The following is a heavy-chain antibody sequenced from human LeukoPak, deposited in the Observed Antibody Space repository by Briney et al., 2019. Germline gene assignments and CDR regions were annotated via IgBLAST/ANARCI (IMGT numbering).Heavy chain of an antibody. CDR3: ATLTTPGWLNP. J-gene: IGHJ5*02. CDR2: INHSGST. Sequence: PSETLSLTCAVYGGSFSGYYWSWIRQPPGNGLEWIGEINHSGSTNYNPSLKSRVTISVDTSKNQFSLKLSSVTAADTAVYYCATLTTPGWLNPWGQGTLVTVSS. CDR1: GGSFSGYY. V-gene: IGHV4-34*01. D-gene: IGHD1-1*01.